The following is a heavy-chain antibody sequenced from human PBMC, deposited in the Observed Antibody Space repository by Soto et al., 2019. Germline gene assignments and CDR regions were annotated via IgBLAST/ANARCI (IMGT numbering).Heavy chain of an antibody. D-gene: IGHD3-9*01. CDR1: GGSISSSSYY. CDR2: IYYSGSA. J-gene: IGHJ5*02. Sequence: SETLSLTCTVSGGSISSSSYYWGWIRQPPGKGLEWIGSIYYSGSAYYNPSLKSRVTISVDTSKNQFSLKLSSVTAADTAVYYCARPVYDILTGDYNWFDPWGQGTLVTVSS. CDR3: ARPVYDILTGDYNWFDP. V-gene: IGHV4-39*01.